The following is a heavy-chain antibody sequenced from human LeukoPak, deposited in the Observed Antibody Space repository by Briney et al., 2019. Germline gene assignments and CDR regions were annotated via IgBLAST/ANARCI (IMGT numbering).Heavy chain of an antibody. Sequence: GGSLRLSCAASGFTFSSYSMNWVRQAPGKGLEWVSSISSSSSYIYYADSVKGRFTIYRDNAKNSLYLQMNSLRAEDTAVYYCARDLVDTAAHWGQGTLVTVSS. D-gene: IGHD5-18*01. V-gene: IGHV3-21*01. CDR3: ARDLVDTAAH. CDR2: ISSSSSYI. J-gene: IGHJ4*02. CDR1: GFTFSSYS.